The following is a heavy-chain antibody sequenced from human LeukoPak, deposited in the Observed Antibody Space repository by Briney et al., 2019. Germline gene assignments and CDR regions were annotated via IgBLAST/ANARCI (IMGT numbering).Heavy chain of an antibody. V-gene: IGHV4-34*01. D-gene: IGHD2-15*01. CDR3: ARGSHCSGGSCYSKRAYYYYMDV. Sequence: SETLSLTCAVYGGSFSGYYWSWIRQPPGKGLEWIGEINHSGSTNYNPSLKRRVTISVDTSKNQFSLKLSSVTAADTAVYYCARGSHCSGGSCYSKRAYYYYMDVWGKGTTVTVSS. CDR2: INHSGST. J-gene: IGHJ6*03. CDR1: GGSFSGYY.